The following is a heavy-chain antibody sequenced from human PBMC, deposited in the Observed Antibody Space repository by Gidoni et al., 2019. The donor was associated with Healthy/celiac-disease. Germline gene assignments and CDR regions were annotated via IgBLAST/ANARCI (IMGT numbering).Heavy chain of an antibody. CDR3: AKGGGGKFRCGGDCRGADY. Sequence: EVQLLESGGGLVQPGGSLRLSCAASGFTFSSYALRWVRQAPGKGLEWVSAIRGSGGSTYYADSGKGRFTISRDNSKNTLYLQMNSRRAEDTAVYYCAKGGGGKFRCGGDCRGADYWGQGTLVTVSS. V-gene: IGHV3-23*01. J-gene: IGHJ4*02. CDR1: GFTFSSYA. D-gene: IGHD2-21*02. CDR2: IRGSGGST.